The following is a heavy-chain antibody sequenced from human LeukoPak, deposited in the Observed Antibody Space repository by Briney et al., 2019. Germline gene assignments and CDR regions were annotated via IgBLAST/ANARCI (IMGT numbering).Heavy chain of an antibody. J-gene: IGHJ3*02. Sequence: GGSLRLSCAASGFTFSSYGMHWVRQAPGKGLEWVAFISYDGSNKYYADSVKGRFTISRDNSKNTLYLQMNSLRAEDTAVYYCAKEGPRPGFDAFDIWGQGTMVTVSS. CDR3: AKEGPRPGFDAFDI. CDR1: GFTFSSYG. V-gene: IGHV3-30*18. CDR2: ISYDGSNK. D-gene: IGHD3-9*01.